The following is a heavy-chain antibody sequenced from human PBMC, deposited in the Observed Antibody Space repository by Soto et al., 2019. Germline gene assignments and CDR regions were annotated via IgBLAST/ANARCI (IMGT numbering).Heavy chain of an antibody. Sequence: SETLSLTCTVYGGSFSGYYWSWIRQPPGKGLEWIGEINHSGSINYNPSLKSRVTISVDTSKNQFSLKLSSVTAADTAVYYCARERVVDTAMVSVFDYWGQGTLVTVSS. D-gene: IGHD5-18*01. CDR3: ARERVVDTAMVSVFDY. V-gene: IGHV4-34*01. J-gene: IGHJ4*02. CDR1: GGSFSGYY. CDR2: INHSGSI.